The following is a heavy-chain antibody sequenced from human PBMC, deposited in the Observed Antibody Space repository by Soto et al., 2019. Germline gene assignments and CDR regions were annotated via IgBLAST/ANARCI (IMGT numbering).Heavy chain of an antibody. CDR1: GGSFSGYY. J-gene: IGHJ6*02. CDR3: ARNDGGSQYYYGMDV. D-gene: IGHD1-1*01. CDR2: INHSGST. V-gene: IGHV4-34*01. Sequence: SETLSLTCAVYGGSFSGYYWSWIRQPPGKGLEWIGEINHSGSTNYNPSLKSRVTISVDTSKNQFSLKLSSVTAADTAVYYCARNDGGSQYYYGMDVWGQGTTVTV.